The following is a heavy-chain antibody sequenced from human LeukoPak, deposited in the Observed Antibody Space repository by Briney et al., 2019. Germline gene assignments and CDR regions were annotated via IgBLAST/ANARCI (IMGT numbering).Heavy chain of an antibody. V-gene: IGHV4-34*01. CDR1: SGSFSGYY. D-gene: IGHD5-24*01. CDR2: INHSGST. Sequence: SETLSLPCAVYSGSFSGYYWSWIRQPPGKGLEWIGEINHSGSTNYNPSLKSRVTISVDTSKNQFSLKLRSVTAADTAVYYCARGRGYNSFDYRGQGTLVTVSS. J-gene: IGHJ4*02. CDR3: ARGRGYNSFDY.